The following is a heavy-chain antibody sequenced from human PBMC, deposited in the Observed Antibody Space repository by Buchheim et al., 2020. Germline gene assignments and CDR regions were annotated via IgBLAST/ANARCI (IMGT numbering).Heavy chain of an antibody. CDR1: GGSISSSSYY. J-gene: IGHJ6*02. D-gene: IGHD1-26*01. V-gene: IGHV4-39*01. CDR3: ARPSRVGAKQSYGMDV. CDR2: TYYSGGP. Sequence: QLQLQESGPGLVKPSETLSLTCTVSGGSISSSSYYWGWIRQPPGKGLEWIGSTYYSGGPYYNPSLKSRVTISVDTSKNQFSLRLSSVTAADTAVYYCARPSRVGAKQSYGMDVWGQGTT.